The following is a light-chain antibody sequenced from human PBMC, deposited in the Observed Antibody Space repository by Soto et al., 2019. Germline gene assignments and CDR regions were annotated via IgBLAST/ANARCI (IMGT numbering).Light chain of an antibody. CDR3: TSFTSSSTWV. V-gene: IGLV2-14*03. Sequence: QSALTQPASVSGSPGQSITISCTRTSSDVGGYNYVSWFQQHPGKAPKLKIYEVSNRPSGVSNRFSGSKSGYTASLTISELQAEDEADYYCTSFTSSSTWVFGGGTKLTVL. CDR1: SSDVGGYNY. J-gene: IGLJ3*02. CDR2: EVS.